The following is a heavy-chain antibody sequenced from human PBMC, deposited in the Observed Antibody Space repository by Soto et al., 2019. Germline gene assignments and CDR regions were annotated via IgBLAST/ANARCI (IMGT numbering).Heavy chain of an antibody. CDR2: IIPIFGTA. Sequence: SVKVSCKASGGTFSSYAISWVRQAPGQGLEWMGGIIPIFGTANYAQKFQGRVTITADESTSTAYMELSSLRSEDTAVYYCASFLAPITMVRGVMITDYYYGMDVWGQGTTVTVSS. CDR1: GGTFSSYA. V-gene: IGHV1-69*13. J-gene: IGHJ6*02. CDR3: ASFLAPITMVRGVMITDYYYGMDV. D-gene: IGHD3-10*01.